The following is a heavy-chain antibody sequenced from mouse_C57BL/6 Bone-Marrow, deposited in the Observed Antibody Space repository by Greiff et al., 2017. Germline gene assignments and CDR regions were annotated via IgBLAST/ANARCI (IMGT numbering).Heavy chain of an antibody. CDR2: IHPSDSDT. D-gene: IGHD1-1*01. V-gene: IGHV1-74*01. Sequence: QVHVKQPGAELVKPGASVKVSCKASGYTFTSYWMHWVKQRPGQGLEWIGRIHPSDSDTNYNQKFKGKATLTVDKSSSTAYMQLSSLTSEDSAVYYGAIWKGRRFAYWGQGTLVTVSA. CDR1: GYTFTSYW. J-gene: IGHJ3*01. CDR3: AIWKGRRFAY.